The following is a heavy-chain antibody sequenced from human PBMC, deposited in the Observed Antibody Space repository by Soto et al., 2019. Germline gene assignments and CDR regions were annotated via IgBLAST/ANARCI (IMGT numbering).Heavy chain of an antibody. V-gene: IGHV4-39*01. CDR1: GGYISNSDYF. Sequence: LQLQESGPGLVKPSETLSLTCTVSGGYISNSDYFWAWMRQPPGKGLEWVGTISHTGSPRYNPSLKSRVTISVDTSKNQFSLRLPSVTAADTAVFYCASQLESTTYFDYWGRGTLVTVSS. J-gene: IGHJ4*02. D-gene: IGHD1-1*01. CDR2: ISHTGSP. CDR3: ASQLESTTYFDY.